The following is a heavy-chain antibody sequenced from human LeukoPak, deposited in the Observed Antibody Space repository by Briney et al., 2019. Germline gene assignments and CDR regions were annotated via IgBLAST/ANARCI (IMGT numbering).Heavy chain of an antibody. CDR3: ARDRGSGWFPPFQH. Sequence: GGSLRLSCAASGFTFSSYWMSWVRQAPGKGLEWVANIKQDGSEKYYVDSVKGRFTISRDNAKNSLYLQMNSPRAEDTAVYYCARDRGSGWFPPFQHWGQGTLVTVSS. CDR2: IKQDGSEK. CDR1: GFTFSSYW. J-gene: IGHJ1*01. D-gene: IGHD6-19*01. V-gene: IGHV3-7*01.